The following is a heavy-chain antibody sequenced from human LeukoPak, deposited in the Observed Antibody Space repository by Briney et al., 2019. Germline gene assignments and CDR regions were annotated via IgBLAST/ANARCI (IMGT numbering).Heavy chain of an antibody. CDR1: GFTFSSNY. J-gene: IGHJ5*02. V-gene: IGHV3-53*01. CDR2: IYSGGST. CDR3: VTRLA. D-gene: IGHD3-16*01. Sequence: GGFLRLSCAASGFTFSSNYMSWVRQAPGKGLDWVSMIYSGGSTNYADSVKGRFTISRDSSKNTLYLQMNSLRAEDTAVYYCVTRLAWGQGTLVTVSS.